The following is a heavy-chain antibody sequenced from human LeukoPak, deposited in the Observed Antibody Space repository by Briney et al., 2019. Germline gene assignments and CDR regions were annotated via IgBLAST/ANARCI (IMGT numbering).Heavy chain of an antibody. Sequence: AETLSLTCSVSGGSISSSSYYWGGIRQPPGKGVEWIVSFYYSGNNYYNPSLKRRVTISVDTSKNEFSLNLRSVTAADTAVYYCARTAGIAVAGSRQYFDYWGQGMLVTVSS. D-gene: IGHD6-19*01. CDR3: ARTAGIAVAGSRQYFDY. V-gene: IGHV4-39*01. J-gene: IGHJ4*02. CDR2: FYYSGNN. CDR1: GGSISSSSYY.